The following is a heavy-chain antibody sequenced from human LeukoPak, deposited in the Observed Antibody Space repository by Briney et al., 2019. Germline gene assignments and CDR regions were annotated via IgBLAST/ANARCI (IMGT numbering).Heavy chain of an antibody. D-gene: IGHD3-22*01. CDR2: ISGSGGST. V-gene: IGHV3-23*01. CDR3: AKREDYYDSSGYYYDA. CDR1: GFTFDDYA. J-gene: IGHJ4*02. Sequence: GGSLRLSCAASGFTFDDYAMHWVRQAPGKGLEWVSAISGSGGSTYYADSVKGRFTISRDNSKNTLYLQMNSLRAEDTAVYYCAKREDYYDSSGYYYDAWGQGTLVTVSS.